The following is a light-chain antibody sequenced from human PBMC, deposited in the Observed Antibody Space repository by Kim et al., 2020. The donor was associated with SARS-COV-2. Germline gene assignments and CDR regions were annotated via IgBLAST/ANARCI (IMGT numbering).Light chain of an antibody. CDR1: GLGDKY. J-gene: IGLJ1*01. CDR3: QAWDSNTGV. Sequence: SYELTQPPSVSVSPGQTATITCSGDGLGDKYVCWFQQKPGQSHVMVIYQDSQRPSGIPERFSGSNSGNTATLTIRGTQAIDEADYYCQAWDSNTGVFGSGTMLTVL. V-gene: IGLV3-1*01. CDR2: QDS.